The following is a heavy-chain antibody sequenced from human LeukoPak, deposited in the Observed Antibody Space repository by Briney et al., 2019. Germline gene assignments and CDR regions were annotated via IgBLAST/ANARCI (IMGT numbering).Heavy chain of an antibody. J-gene: IGHJ4*02. CDR3: ARDSSRTMVRGVILGY. D-gene: IGHD3-10*01. Sequence: PGGSLRLSCAASGFTFDDYGMSWVRQASGKGLEWVSGIHWHGITTDYADSVKGRFTISRDNAKNSLYLQMNSLRAEDTAVYYCARDSSRTMVRGVILGYWGQGTLVTVSS. CDR1: GFTFDDYG. CDR2: IHWHGITT. V-gene: IGHV3-20*04.